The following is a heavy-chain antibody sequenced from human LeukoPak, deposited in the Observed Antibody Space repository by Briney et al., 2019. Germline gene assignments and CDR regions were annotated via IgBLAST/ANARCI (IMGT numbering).Heavy chain of an antibody. CDR3: ATLEINDYGGNSVLADY. V-gene: IGHV3-30*02. J-gene: IGHJ4*02. CDR2: IRYDGSNK. CDR1: GFTLSNFG. Sequence: GGSLRLSSAASGFTLSNFGMHWVRQAPGKGLEWVAFIRYDGSNKYYADSVKGRFTISRDNSKNTLYLQMNSLRAEDTAVYYCATLEINDYGGNSVLADYWGQGTLVTVSS. D-gene: IGHD4-23*01.